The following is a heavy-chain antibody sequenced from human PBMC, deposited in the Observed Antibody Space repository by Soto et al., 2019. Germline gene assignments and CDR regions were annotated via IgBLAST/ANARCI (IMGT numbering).Heavy chain of an antibody. J-gene: IGHJ5*02. Sequence: GGSLRLSCAASGFTFSISSMNWVRQAPGKGLEWVSSISGTSDYISYADSVKGRFTISRDNAKNSLYLQMNSLRDEDTAVYYCAREAGTWHLPLNWFDPWGQGTLVTVSS. CDR3: AREAGTWHLPLNWFDP. D-gene: IGHD6-19*01. V-gene: IGHV3-21*01. CDR1: GFTFSISS. CDR2: ISGTSDYI.